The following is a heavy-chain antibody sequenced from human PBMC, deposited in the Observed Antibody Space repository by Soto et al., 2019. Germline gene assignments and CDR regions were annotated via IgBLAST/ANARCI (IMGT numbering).Heavy chain of an antibody. CDR3: ARDLYPLAYYFDY. J-gene: IGHJ4*02. V-gene: IGHV1-18*01. CDR2: ISGHNGNT. Sequence: QVQLVQSGAAVKKPGASVKVSCKASGYTFTNHGISWVRQAPGQGLEWLGWISGHNGNTKYAQRLQGRVTMTTDTSTSTADMELRSLQSDDTAVYYCARDLYPLAYYFDYWGQGTLVTVSS. CDR1: GYTFTNHG.